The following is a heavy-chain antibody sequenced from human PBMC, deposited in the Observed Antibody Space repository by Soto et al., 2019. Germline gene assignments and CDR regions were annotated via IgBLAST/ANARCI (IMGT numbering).Heavy chain of an antibody. J-gene: IGHJ5*02. CDR3: AVGYGGSRRNWFDP. V-gene: IGHV3-30-3*01. CDR2: ISYDGTYI. CDR1: GFTFSTYA. D-gene: IGHD5-12*01. Sequence: GGSLRLSCAASGFTFSTYAVHWVRQAPGKGLEWVAAISYDGTYIYYADSVKGRFTISRDNYKNTLYLQMNGLRAEDTAMYYCAVGYGGSRRNWFDPWGHGTLVTVSS.